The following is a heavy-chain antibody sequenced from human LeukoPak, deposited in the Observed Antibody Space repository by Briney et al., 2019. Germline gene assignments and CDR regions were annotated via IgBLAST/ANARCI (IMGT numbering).Heavy chain of an antibody. J-gene: IGHJ6*03. CDR2: IYTRGGT. CDR3: ARGTNYYDSSGYYYYYYYMDV. V-gene: IGHV4-4*07. D-gene: IGHD3-22*01. CDR1: GGSISSYY. Sequence: PSETLSLTCTVSGGSISSYYWSWIRQPAGEGLEWIGRIYTRGGTNYNPSLKSRVTMSVDTSKNQFSLKLSSVTAADTAVYYCARGTNYYDSSGYYYYYYYMDVWGKGTTVTISS.